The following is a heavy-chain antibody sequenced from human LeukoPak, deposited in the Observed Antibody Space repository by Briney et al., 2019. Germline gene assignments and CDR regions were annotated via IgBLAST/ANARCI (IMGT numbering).Heavy chain of an antibody. CDR2: IYYSGST. Sequence: PSETLSLTCTVSGGSISSYYWSWIRQPPGKGLEWIGYIYYSGSTNYNPSLKSRVAISVDTSKNQFSLKLSSVTAADTAVYYCARRGSYVIDYWGQGTLVTVSS. CDR3: ARRGSYVIDY. CDR1: GGSISSYY. J-gene: IGHJ4*02. V-gene: IGHV4-59*01. D-gene: IGHD1-26*01.